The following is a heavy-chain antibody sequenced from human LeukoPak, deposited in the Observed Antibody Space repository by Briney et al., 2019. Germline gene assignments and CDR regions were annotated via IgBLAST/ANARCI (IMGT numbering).Heavy chain of an antibody. D-gene: IGHD3-3*01. V-gene: IGHV1-46*01. J-gene: IGHJ6*03. CDR3: ARGYYDFWSGYSPLYYMDV. CDR1: GYTFTSYD. Sequence: ASVKVSCKASGYTFTSYDINWVRQAPGQGLEWMGIINPSGGSTSYAQKFQGRVTMTRDTSTSTVYMELSSLRSEDTAVYYCARGYYDFWSGYSPLYYMDVWGKGTTVTVSS. CDR2: INPSGGST.